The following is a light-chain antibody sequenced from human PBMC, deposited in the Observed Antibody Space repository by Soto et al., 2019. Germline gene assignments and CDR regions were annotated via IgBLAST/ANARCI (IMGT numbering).Light chain of an antibody. CDR3: SSYAGSNNLG. V-gene: IGLV2-8*01. CDR1: SSDVGGHNY. CDR2: EVS. J-gene: IGLJ2*01. Sequence: QSALTQPASVSGSPGQSITISCTGTSSDVGGHNYVSWYQQHPGTAPKLMIYEVSKRPSGVPDRFSGSKSGNTASLTVSGLQAEDEADYYCSSYAGSNNLGFGGGTKLTVL.